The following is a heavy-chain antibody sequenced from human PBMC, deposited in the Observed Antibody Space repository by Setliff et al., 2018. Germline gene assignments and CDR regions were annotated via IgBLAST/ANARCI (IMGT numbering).Heavy chain of an antibody. J-gene: IGHJ6*03. Sequence: ASVKVSCKASGYTLSKYYMHWVRQAPGQGLEWMGIINPSGGLTKYAQKFQGRVTIITDESTSTAYMELSSPRSEDTAVYYCAREGVDTRSSTDYRYYMDVWGKGTTVTVSS. D-gene: IGHD5-18*01. CDR2: INPSGGLT. V-gene: IGHV1-46*01. CDR3: AREGVDTRSSTDYRYYMDV. CDR1: GYTLSKYY.